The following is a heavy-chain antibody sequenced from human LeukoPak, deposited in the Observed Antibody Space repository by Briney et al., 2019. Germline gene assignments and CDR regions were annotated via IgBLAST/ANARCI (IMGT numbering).Heavy chain of an antibody. CDR3: STGSGHAFDI. CDR2: INSDGSST. Sequence: GGSLRLSCAASGFTFSSYWMHWVRQVPGKGLVWVSRINSDGSSTSYADSVKGRFTISRDNAKTTLYVQMNSLRAEDTAVYYCSTGSGHAFDIWGRGTMVTVSS. CDR1: GFTFSSYW. V-gene: IGHV3-74*01. J-gene: IGHJ3*02. D-gene: IGHD3-10*01.